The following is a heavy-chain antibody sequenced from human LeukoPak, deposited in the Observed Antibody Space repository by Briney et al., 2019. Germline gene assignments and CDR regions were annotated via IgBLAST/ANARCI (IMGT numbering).Heavy chain of an antibody. V-gene: IGHV4-59*11. Sequence: SETLSLTCTVSGGSNSSHYWSWIRQPPGKGLEWIGYIYYSGSTNYNPSLKSRVTISVDTSKNQFSLKLSSVTAADTAVYYCARSYSGSYQGSFDYWGQGTLVTVSS. J-gene: IGHJ4*02. CDR1: GGSNSSHY. CDR3: ARSYSGSYQGSFDY. CDR2: IYYSGST. D-gene: IGHD1-26*01.